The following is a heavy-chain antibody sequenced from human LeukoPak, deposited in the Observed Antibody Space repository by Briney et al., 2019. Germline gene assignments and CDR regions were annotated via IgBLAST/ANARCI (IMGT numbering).Heavy chain of an antibody. CDR1: GFTFSDYY. D-gene: IGHD3-16*01. V-gene: IGHV3-11*04. J-gene: IGHJ1*01. CDR2: ISTSDSTI. Sequence: GGSLRLSCAASGFTFSDYYMSWIRQAPGKGLEWVSYISTSDSTIYYPDSVKGRFTISRDNAKNSLYLQMNSLRADDTAVYYCAHLGGMVIQNWGQGTLVTVSS. CDR3: AHLGGMVIQN.